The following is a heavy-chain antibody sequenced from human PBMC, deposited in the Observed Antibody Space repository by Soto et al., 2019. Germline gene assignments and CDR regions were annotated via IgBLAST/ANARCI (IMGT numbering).Heavy chain of an antibody. CDR1: GFAFSNYE. Sequence: GSLRLSCAASGFAFSNYEMNWVRQAPGKGLEWVSYISLSGSTIYYADSVKGRFTISRDDAKNSLYLQMDSLRADDTAVYYCARESFSASPNFFDYWGQGTLVTVSS. CDR2: ISLSGSTI. D-gene: IGHD3-3*02. J-gene: IGHJ4*02. V-gene: IGHV3-48*03. CDR3: ARESFSASPNFFDY.